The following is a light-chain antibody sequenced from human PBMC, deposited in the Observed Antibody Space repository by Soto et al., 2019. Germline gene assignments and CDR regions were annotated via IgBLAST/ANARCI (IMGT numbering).Light chain of an antibody. Sequence: QSALTQPASVSGSPGQSITISCTATSSDVGGSNSVSWYQHHPGKAPKLMIYDVSNRPSGVSNRFSGSKSGNTASLTISGLQAEDEADYYCTSYTSSSTLVFGGGTKLTVL. V-gene: IGLV2-14*03. J-gene: IGLJ2*01. CDR2: DVS. CDR3: TSYTSSSTLV. CDR1: SSDVGGSNS.